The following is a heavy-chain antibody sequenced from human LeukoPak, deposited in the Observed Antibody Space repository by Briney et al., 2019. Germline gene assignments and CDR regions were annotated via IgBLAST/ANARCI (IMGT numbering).Heavy chain of an antibody. Sequence: GGSLRLSCAASGFTFSDYCMHWVRQAPGKGLEWVAVISYDGSNKYYADSVKGRFTISRDNSKNTLFLQIDNLRVDDTAVYYCAKGRGKDGQNLFDYWGQGTLITVSS. J-gene: IGHJ4*02. CDR1: GFTFSDYC. CDR3: AKGRGKDGQNLFDY. V-gene: IGHV3-30*18. D-gene: IGHD5-24*01. CDR2: ISYDGSNK.